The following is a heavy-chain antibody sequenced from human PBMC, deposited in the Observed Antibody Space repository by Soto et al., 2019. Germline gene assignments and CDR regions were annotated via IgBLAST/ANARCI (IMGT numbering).Heavy chain of an antibody. D-gene: IGHD2-2*01. V-gene: IGHV3-11*06. CDR3: ARDDVRYCSSTSCWGKDYYGMDV. CDR1: GFTFSDYY. Sequence: GGSLRLSCAASGFTFSDYYMSWIRQAPGKGLEWVSYISSSSSYTNYADSVKGRFTISRDNAKNSLYLQMNSLRAEDTAVYYCARDDVRYCSSTSCWGKDYYGMDVWGQGTTVTVSS. J-gene: IGHJ6*02. CDR2: ISSSSSYT.